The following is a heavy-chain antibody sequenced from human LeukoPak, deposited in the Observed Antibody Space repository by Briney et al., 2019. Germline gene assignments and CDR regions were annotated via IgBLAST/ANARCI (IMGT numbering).Heavy chain of an antibody. CDR2: IKHDGSEK. CDR3: ARETRWELFDY. J-gene: IGHJ4*02. D-gene: IGHD1-26*01. V-gene: IGHV3-7*04. Sequence: GGSLRLSCAASGFTFSSYWMSWARQAPGKGLEWVANIKHDGSEKYYVDSVKGRFTISRDNAKNSLYLQMNSLRAEDTAVYYCARETRWELFDYWGQGTLVTVSS. CDR1: GFTFSSYW.